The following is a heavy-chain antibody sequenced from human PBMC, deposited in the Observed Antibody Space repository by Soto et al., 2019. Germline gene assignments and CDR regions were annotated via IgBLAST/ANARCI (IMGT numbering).Heavy chain of an antibody. J-gene: IGHJ4*02. Sequence: QVQLVESGGGVVQPGRSLRLSCAASGFTFSSYAMHWVRQAPGKGLEWVAVISYDGSNKYYADSVKGRFTISRDNSKNTLYLQMNSLRAEDTAVCYCARESDSSGYTFDYWGQGTLVTVSS. V-gene: IGHV3-30-3*01. CDR2: ISYDGSNK. CDR1: GFTFSSYA. D-gene: IGHD3-22*01. CDR3: ARESDSSGYTFDY.